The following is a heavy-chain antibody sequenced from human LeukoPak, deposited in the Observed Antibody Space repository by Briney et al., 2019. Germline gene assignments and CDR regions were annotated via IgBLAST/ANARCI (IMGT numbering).Heavy chain of an antibody. CDR2: IKSKGDGETT. CDR1: GFTFTNAW. Sequence: GGSLRLSCAASGFTFTNAWMSWVRQAPGKGLEWVGRIKSKGDGETTDYAAPVRGRFTMSRDDLTATLYLQMNSLKTEDTAVYFCTTDLGITMIRGVIVFWGQGTLVTVSS. D-gene: IGHD3-10*01. V-gene: IGHV3-15*01. CDR3: TTDLGITMIRGVIVF. J-gene: IGHJ4*02.